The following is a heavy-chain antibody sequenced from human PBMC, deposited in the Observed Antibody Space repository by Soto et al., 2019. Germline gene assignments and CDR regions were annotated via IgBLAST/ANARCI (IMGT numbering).Heavy chain of an antibody. CDR2: INPSGGST. D-gene: IGHD3-22*01. V-gene: IGHV1-46*01. CDR1: GYTFTSYY. Sequence: ASVKVSCKASGYTFTSYYMHWVRQAPGQGLEWMGIINPSGGSTSYAQKFQGRVTMTRDTSTSTVYMELSSLRSEDTAVYYCARDRYDRSGYYYTAAYYFDYWGQGTLVTVSS. CDR3: ARDRYDRSGYYYTAAYYFDY. J-gene: IGHJ4*02.